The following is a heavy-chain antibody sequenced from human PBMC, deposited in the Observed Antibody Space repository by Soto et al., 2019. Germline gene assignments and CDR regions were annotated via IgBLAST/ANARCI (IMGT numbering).Heavy chain of an antibody. Sequence: WETLSHTCAVYGGSFSGYYWSWIRQPPGKGLEWIGEINHSGSTNYNPSLKSRVTISVDTSKNQFSLKLSSVTAADTAVYYCASLIVGADSYYDFYGMDVWCQATTVT. CDR2: INHSGST. J-gene: IGHJ6*02. CDR1: GGSFSGYY. V-gene: IGHV4-34*01. D-gene: IGHD1-26*01. CDR3: ASLIVGADSYYDFYGMDV.